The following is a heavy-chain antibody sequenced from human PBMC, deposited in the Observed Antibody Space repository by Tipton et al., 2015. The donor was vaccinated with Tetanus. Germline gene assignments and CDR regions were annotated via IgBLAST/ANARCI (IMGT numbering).Heavy chain of an antibody. CDR1: GGSLNPYY. V-gene: IGHV4-59*01. J-gene: IGHJ5*02. CDR3: ARGIMVRGVSRFDP. D-gene: IGHD3-10*01. Sequence: LRLSCAVSGGSLNPYYWSWIRQPPGKGLEWIGNVYSSGSTYYNPSLKGRVTISVDTSKNQFSLKLSSVTAADTAAYYCARGIMVRGVSRFDPWGQGTLVTVSS. CDR2: VYSSGST.